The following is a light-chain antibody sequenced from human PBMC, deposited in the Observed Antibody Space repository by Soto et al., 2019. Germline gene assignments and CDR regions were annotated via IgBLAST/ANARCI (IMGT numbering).Light chain of an antibody. CDR1: QSIRSL. V-gene: IGKV1-5*01. CDR2: DAS. CDR3: QQYQTYST. J-gene: IGKJ5*01. Sequence: IWMTQSPSSLSASVGDRVTITCRASQSIRSLLAWYQQKPGKAPKVLIYDASSLGSGVPSRFSGSGSGTEFTLTISSLQPDDFATYFCQQYQTYSTFGQGTRLEIK.